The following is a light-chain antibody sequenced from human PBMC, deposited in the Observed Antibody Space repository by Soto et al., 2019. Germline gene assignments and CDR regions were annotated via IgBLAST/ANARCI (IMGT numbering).Light chain of an antibody. CDR3: QQSFSSQWT. CDR1: QNIARY. CDR2: GAS. V-gene: IGKV1-39*01. Sequence: DIQMTQSPSSLSASVGDGVSITCRASQNIARYLSWYQQKPGKAPMLLIYGASTLQGGVPSGFSGSGSGTDFTLTIDSLEPEDFATYYCQQSFSSQWTFGQGTKVDIK. J-gene: IGKJ1*01.